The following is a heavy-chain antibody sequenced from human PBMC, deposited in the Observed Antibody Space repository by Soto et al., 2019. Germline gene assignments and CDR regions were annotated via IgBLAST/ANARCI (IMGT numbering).Heavy chain of an antibody. V-gene: IGHV3-33*01. CDR1: GFTFSSYG. CDR2: IWYDGSNK. D-gene: IGHD7-27*01. Sequence: QVQLVESGGGVVQPGRSLRLSCAASGFTFSSYGMHWVRQAPGKGLEWVAVIWYDGSNKYYADSVKGRFTISRDNSKNTLYLQMNSLRAEDTAVYYCARMGTSDLTQADRPTGINWFDPWGQGTLVTVSS. J-gene: IGHJ5*02. CDR3: ARMGTSDLTQADRPTGINWFDP.